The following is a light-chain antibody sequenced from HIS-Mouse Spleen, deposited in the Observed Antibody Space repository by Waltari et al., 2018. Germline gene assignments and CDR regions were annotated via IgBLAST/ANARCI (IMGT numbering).Light chain of an antibody. V-gene: IGKV3-11*01. Sequence: EIVLTQSPATLSLSPGESATLSCRASQSVSSYLAWYQQKPGQAPRLLIYDASNRATGIPARFSGSGSGTDFTLTISSLEPEDFAVYYCQQRSNWNTFGQETKLEIK. CDR3: QQRSNWNT. CDR1: QSVSSY. CDR2: DAS. J-gene: IGKJ2*01.